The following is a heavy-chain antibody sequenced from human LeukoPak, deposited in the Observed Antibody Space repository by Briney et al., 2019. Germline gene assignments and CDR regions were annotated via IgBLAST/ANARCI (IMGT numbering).Heavy chain of an antibody. V-gene: IGHV3-23*01. J-gene: IGHJ4*02. CDR1: GFTFSSYA. D-gene: IGHD3-22*01. Sequence: GGSLRLSCAASGFTFSSYAMSWVRQAPGKGLEWVSAISVSGGSTYYADSVKGRFTISRDNSKNTLYLQMNSLRAEDTAVYYCAKEKYYYDSSGYYYYFDYWGQGTLVTVSS. CDR2: ISVSGGST. CDR3: AKEKYYYDSSGYYYYFDY.